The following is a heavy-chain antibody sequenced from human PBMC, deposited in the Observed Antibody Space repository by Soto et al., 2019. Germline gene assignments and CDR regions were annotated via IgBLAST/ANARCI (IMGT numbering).Heavy chain of an antibody. J-gene: IGHJ4*02. V-gene: IGHV3-74*02. Sequence: EVQLVESGGGLVQPGGSLRLSCAASGFTFSRFWMQWVRQVPGKGLVWVSYIINNGSTTTYAESVKGRFTISRDNAKNTLYLLMNSLSAEDTAVYYSATYCASPSCYMGGYSWGKGTLVSVPS. CDR2: IINNGSTT. CDR1: GFTFSRFW. CDR3: ATYCASPSCYMGGYS. D-gene: IGHD2-2*02.